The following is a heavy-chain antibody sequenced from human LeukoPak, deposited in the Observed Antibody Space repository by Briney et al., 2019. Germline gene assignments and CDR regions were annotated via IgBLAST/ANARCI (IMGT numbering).Heavy chain of an antibody. V-gene: IGHV3-23*01. CDR3: AKDRYCSSTSCYADWFDP. J-gene: IGHJ5*02. CDR1: GFTFSSYA. D-gene: IGHD2-2*01. CDR2: ISGSGGYT. Sequence: GGSLRLSCAASGFTFSSYAMSWVRQAPGKGLEWVSAISGSGGYTYYADSVKGRFTISRDNSKNTLYLQMNSLRAEDTAVYYCAKDRYCSSTSCYADWFDPWGQGTLVTVSS.